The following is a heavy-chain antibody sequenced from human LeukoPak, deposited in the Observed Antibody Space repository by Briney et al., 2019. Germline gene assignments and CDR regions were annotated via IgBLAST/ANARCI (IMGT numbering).Heavy chain of an antibody. V-gene: IGHV1-18*04. D-gene: IGHD6-13*01. CDR3: ARDEGRWYVYYYYGMDV. CDR1: GYTFTSYG. Sequence: ASVKVSCKASGYTFTSYGISWVRQAPGQGLEWMGWISAYNGNTNYAQKLQGRVTMTTDTSTSTAYMELRSLRSDDTAVYYCARDEGRWYVYYYYGMDVWGQGTTVTVSS. CDR2: ISAYNGNT. J-gene: IGHJ6*02.